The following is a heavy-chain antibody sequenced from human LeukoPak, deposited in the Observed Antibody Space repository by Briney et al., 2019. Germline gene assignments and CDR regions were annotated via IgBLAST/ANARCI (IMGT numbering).Heavy chain of an antibody. V-gene: IGHV1-46*01. D-gene: IGHD6-19*01. CDR2: INPSGGST. CDR3: ARDRQVAVAGLDAFDI. J-gene: IGHJ3*02. CDR1: GYTFTSYY. Sequence: ASVKVSCKASGYTFTSYYMHWVRQAPGQGLEWMGIINPSGGSTSYAQKFQGRVTMTRDTSTSTVYMELSSLRSEDTAVYYCARDRQVAVAGLDAFDIWGQGTMVTVSS.